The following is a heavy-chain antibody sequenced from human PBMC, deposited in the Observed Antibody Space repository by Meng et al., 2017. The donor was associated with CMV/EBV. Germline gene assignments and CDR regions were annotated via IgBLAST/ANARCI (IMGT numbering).Heavy chain of an antibody. D-gene: IGHD6-19*01. CDR1: GFTFDDYT. Sequence: GESLKISCAASGFTFDDYTMHWVRQAPGKGLEWVSLISWDGGSTYYADSVEGRFTIFRDNSKNSLYLQMNSLRTEDTALYYCAKDIGYSSGWSLDYWGQGTLVTVSS. V-gene: IGHV3-43*01. CDR2: ISWDGGST. J-gene: IGHJ4*02. CDR3: AKDIGYSSGWSLDY.